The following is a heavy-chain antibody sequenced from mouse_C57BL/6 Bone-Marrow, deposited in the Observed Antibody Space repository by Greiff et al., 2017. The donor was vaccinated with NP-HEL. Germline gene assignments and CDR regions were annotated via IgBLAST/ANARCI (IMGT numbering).Heavy chain of an antibody. CDR3: ERTYYSNSFAY. CDR1: GFTFSDYG. Sequence: DVKLVESGGGLVKPGGSLKLSCAASGFTFSDYGMHWVRQAPEKGLEWVAYISSGSSTIYYADTVKGRFTISRDNAKTTLFLQMTSLRSEDTAMYYCERTYYSNSFAYWGQGTLVTVSA. D-gene: IGHD2-5*01. J-gene: IGHJ3*01. V-gene: IGHV5-17*01. CDR2: ISSGSSTI.